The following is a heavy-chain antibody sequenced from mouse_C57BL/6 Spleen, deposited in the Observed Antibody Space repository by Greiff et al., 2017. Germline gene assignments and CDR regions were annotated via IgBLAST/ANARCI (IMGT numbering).Heavy chain of an antibody. Sequence: VQLQQSGAELVRPGSSVKLSCKASGYTFTSYWMDWVKQRPGQGLEWIGNIYPSDSETHYNQKFKDKATLTVDKSSSTAYMQLSSLTSEDSAVYYCARSSNYVCYAMDYWGKGTSVTVSS. J-gene: IGHJ4*01. D-gene: IGHD2-5*01. CDR3: ARSSNYVCYAMDY. CDR1: GYTFTSYW. CDR2: IYPSDSET. V-gene: IGHV1-61*01.